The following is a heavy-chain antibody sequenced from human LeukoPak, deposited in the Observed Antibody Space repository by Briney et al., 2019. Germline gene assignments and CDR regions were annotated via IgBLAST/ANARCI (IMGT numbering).Heavy chain of an antibody. CDR3: ARESLRAVDGYYYYMDV. V-gene: IGHV3-20*04. J-gene: IGHJ6*03. CDR1: GFTFDDYG. D-gene: IGHD4-17*01. CDR2: INWNGGST. Sequence: PGGSLRLSCAASGFTFDDYGMSWVRQAPGKGLEWVSGINWNGGSTGYADSVKGRFTISRDNAKNSLYLQMNSLRAEDTALYYCARESLRAVDGYYYYMDVWGKGTTVTVSS.